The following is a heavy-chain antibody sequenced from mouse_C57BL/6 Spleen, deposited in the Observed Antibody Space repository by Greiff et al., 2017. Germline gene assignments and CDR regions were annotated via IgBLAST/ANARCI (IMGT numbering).Heavy chain of an antibody. Sequence: QVQLQQPGAELVKPGASVKLSCKASGYTFTSYWMHWVKQRPGQGLEWIGMIHPNSGSTNYNEKFKSKATLTVDKSSSTAYMQLSSLTSEDSAVXYCARLESYYGSSYGYFDVWGTGTTVTVSS. CDR1: GYTFTSYW. CDR2: IHPNSGST. V-gene: IGHV1-64*01. CDR3: ARLESYYGSSYGYFDV. J-gene: IGHJ1*03. D-gene: IGHD1-1*01.